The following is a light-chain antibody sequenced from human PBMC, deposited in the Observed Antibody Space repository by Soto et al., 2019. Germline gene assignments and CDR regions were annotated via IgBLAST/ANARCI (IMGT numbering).Light chain of an antibody. CDR3: AAWDDSLSGQV. CDR2: EVS. J-gene: IGLJ1*01. Sequence: QSVLTQPPSASGSPGQPVTISCTGTSSDVGGYDYVSWYQQYPGKAPKLLIYEVSKRPSGVPDRFSGSKSGNTASLTVSGLQAEDEADYYCAAWDDSLSGQVFGTGTKVTVL. V-gene: IGLV2-8*01. CDR1: SSDVGGYDY.